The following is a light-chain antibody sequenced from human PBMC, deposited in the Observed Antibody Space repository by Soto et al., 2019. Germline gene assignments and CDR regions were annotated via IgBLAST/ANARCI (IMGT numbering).Light chain of an antibody. CDR3: HQYNSYPYT. Sequence: DIQMTQSPSSLSASVGDRVTITCRASQSISSWLAWYQQKQGKAPKLLTYKASSLESGVPSRFSGSASGTEFTLIISSLQPDDFATYFCHQYNSYPYTFGQGTKLEIK. CDR2: KAS. CDR1: QSISSW. J-gene: IGKJ2*01. V-gene: IGKV1-5*03.